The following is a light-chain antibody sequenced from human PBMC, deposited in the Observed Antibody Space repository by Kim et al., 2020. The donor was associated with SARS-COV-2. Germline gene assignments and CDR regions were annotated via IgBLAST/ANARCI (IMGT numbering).Light chain of an antibody. J-gene: IGLJ1*01. V-gene: IGLV3-27*01. Sequence: SYELTQPSSVSVSPGQTARITCSGDVLARKYARWYQQKPGHAPVLVIYRDSERPSGIPERFSGSSSGTSVTLTISGAQVEDEADYYCYSTADNNRGVFGTGTKVTVL. CDR3: YSTADNNRGV. CDR1: VLARKY. CDR2: RDS.